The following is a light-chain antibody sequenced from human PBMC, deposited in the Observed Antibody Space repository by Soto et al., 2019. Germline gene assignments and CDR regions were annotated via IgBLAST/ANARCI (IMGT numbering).Light chain of an antibody. CDR1: SSNIGAGYD. J-gene: IGLJ2*01. CDR2: RNR. Sequence: QSVLTQPPSVSGAPGQRVTISFTGSSSNIGAGYDVHWYQQLPRTAPKLLIYRNRNRPSGVPDRFSGSKSGTSASLAITGLQAEDEADYYCQSYDSSLSGSYVVFGGGTKLTVL. CDR3: QSYDSSLSGSYVV. V-gene: IGLV1-40*01.